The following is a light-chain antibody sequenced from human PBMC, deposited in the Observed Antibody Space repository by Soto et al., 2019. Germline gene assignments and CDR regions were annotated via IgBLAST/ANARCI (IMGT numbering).Light chain of an antibody. CDR2: GAS. V-gene: IGKV3-15*01. Sequence: EIVMTQSPATLSVSPGERDTLSRRASQSVSSNLAWYQQKPGQAPRLLIYGASTRATGIPARSSGSGSGTEFTLTISSLQSEDFAVYYCQQYNNWPPWTFGQGTKV. CDR1: QSVSSN. J-gene: IGKJ1*01. CDR3: QQYNNWPPWT.